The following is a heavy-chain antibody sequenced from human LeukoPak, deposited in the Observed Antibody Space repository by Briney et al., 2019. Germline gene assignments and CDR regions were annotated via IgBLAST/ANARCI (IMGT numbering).Heavy chain of an antibody. V-gene: IGHV3-74*01. CDR3: ARGGYSGYVPFDY. D-gene: IGHD5-12*01. Sequence: GGSLRLSCAASGFTFSSYWMHWVRQAPGKGLVWVSRINSDGRSTSYAASVQRRFVISRYNAKNTLYLQMNSLRDEDTAVYYCARGGYSGYVPFDYWGQGTLVSVSS. CDR1: GFTFSSYW. CDR2: INSDGRST. J-gene: IGHJ4*02.